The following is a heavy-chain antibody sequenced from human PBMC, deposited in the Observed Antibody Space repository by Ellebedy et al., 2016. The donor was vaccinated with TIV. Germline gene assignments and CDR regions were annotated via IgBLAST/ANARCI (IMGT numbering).Heavy chain of an antibody. CDR2: ISSSSSYI. Sequence: GESLKISCAASGFTFSSYSMNWVRQAPGKGLEWVSSISSSSSYIYYADSVKGRFTISRDNAKNSLYLQMNSLRAEDTAVYYCARGRLLWFGELWGFDYWGQGTLVTVSS. D-gene: IGHD3-10*01. J-gene: IGHJ4*02. CDR3: ARGRLLWFGELWGFDY. V-gene: IGHV3-21*01. CDR1: GFTFSSYS.